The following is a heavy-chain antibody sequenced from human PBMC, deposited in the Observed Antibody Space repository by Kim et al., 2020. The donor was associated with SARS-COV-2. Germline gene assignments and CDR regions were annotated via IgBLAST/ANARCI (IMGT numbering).Heavy chain of an antibody. J-gene: IGHJ6*02. D-gene: IGHD2-2*01. CDR3: AKSICSSTSCYAPYSVDYGMDV. CDR2: ISYDGSNK. Sequence: GGSLRLSCAASGFTFSSYGMHWVRQAPGKGLEWVAVISYDGSNKYYADSVKGRFTISRDNSKNTLYLQMNSLRAEDTAVYYCAKSICSSTSCYAPYSVDYGMDVWGQATTVTVSS. CDR1: GFTFSSYG. V-gene: IGHV3-30*18.